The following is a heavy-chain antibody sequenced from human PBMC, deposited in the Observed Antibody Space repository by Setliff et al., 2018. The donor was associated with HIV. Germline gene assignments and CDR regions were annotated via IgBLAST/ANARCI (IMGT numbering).Heavy chain of an antibody. V-gene: IGHV3-23*01. Sequence: PGGSLRLSCAASRFTFSSYAMSWVRQAPGKGLEWVSAISGSGGSTYYADSVKGRFTISRHNSKNTLYLQMNSLRPEDTAVYYCARTAGGGFLTNYYYMDVWGKGTTVTVSS. CDR1: RFTFSSYA. J-gene: IGHJ6*03. CDR3: ARTAGGGFLTNYYYMDV. CDR2: ISGSGGST. D-gene: IGHD3-3*01.